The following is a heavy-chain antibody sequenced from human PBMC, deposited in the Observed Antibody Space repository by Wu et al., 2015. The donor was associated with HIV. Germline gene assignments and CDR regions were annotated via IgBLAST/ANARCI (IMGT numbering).Heavy chain of an antibody. V-gene: IGHV1-24*01. CDR3: ATHTMIVVVRTPPXGYFQH. CDR2: FDPEDGET. Sequence: QVQLVQSGAEVKKPGASVKVSCKVSGYTLTELSMHWVRQAPGKGLEWMGGFDPEDGETIYAQKFQGRVTMTEDTSTDTAYMELSSLRSEDTAVYYCATHTMIVVVRTPPXGYFQHWGQGTLVTVSS. J-gene: IGHJ1*01. CDR1: GYTLTELS. D-gene: IGHD3-22*01.